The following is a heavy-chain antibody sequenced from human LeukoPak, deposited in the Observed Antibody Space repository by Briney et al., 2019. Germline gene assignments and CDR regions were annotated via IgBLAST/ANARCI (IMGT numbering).Heavy chain of an antibody. CDR2: VYYSGST. CDR1: GGSISSYY. CDR3: ARGHPWQHLPESAFDY. J-gene: IGHJ4*02. Sequence: SETLSLTCTVSGGSISSYYWSWIRQPPGKGLEWVGYVYYSGSTNYKSSLKSRVSISVDTSKNQFSLKLSSVTAADTAVYYCARGHPWQHLPESAFDYWGQVTLVTVSS. V-gene: IGHV4-59*01.